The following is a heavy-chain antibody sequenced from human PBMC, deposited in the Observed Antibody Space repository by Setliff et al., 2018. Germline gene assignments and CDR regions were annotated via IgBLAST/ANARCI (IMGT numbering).Heavy chain of an antibody. V-gene: IGHV1-69*05. CDR2: IIPFFGTT. CDR1: GGTFSSYA. D-gene: IGHD3-22*01. Sequence: SVKVSCKASGGTFSSYAISWVRQAPGQGLEWTGGIIPFFGTTNYAQKFQGRVTITTDESTNTAYMELSSLRSEDTAVYYCARDSRTYYYDTTGPHFDYWGQGTLVTVS. CDR3: ARDSRTYYYDTTGPHFDY. J-gene: IGHJ4*02.